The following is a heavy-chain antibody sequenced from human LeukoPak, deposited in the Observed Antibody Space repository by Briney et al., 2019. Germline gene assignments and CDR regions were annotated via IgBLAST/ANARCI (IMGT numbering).Heavy chain of an antibody. V-gene: IGHV1-69*01. Sequence: GSSVKVSCKASGGTFSSYAISWVRQAPGQGLEWMGGIIPIFGTANYAQKFQGRVTITADESTSTAYMELSSLRSEDTAVYYCARDRRSHGGHYYYGMDVWGQGTTVTVSS. CDR1: GGTFSSYA. D-gene: IGHD3-10*01. CDR2: IIPIFGTA. J-gene: IGHJ6*02. CDR3: ARDRRSHGGHYYYGMDV.